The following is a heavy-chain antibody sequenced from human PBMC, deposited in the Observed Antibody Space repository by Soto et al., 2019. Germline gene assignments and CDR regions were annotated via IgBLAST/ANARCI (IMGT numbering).Heavy chain of an antibody. Sequence: SETLSLTCTVSGGSISSYYWSWIRQPPGKGLEWIGYIYYSGSTDYNPSLKSRVNISVDTSKYHFSLKLSSVTVADTAVYYCARQDGDLIDYWGQGTLVTVSS. CDR2: IYYSGST. J-gene: IGHJ4*02. CDR1: GGSISSYY. V-gene: IGHV4-59*08. D-gene: IGHD4-17*01. CDR3: ARQDGDLIDY.